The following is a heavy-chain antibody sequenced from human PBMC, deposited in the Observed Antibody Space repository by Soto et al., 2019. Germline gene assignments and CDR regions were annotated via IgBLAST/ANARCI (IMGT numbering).Heavy chain of an antibody. J-gene: IGHJ4*02. CDR1: GFTFSNAW. D-gene: IGHD2-2*01. Sequence: GGSLRLSCAASGFTFSNAWMSWVRQAPGKGLEWVGRIKSKTDGGTTDYAAPVKGRFTISRDDSKNTLYLQMNSLKTEDTAVYYCTTRVLPNCSSTSCYLADYWGQGTLVTVSS. V-gene: IGHV3-15*01. CDR3: TTRVLPNCSSTSCYLADY. CDR2: IKSKTDGGTT.